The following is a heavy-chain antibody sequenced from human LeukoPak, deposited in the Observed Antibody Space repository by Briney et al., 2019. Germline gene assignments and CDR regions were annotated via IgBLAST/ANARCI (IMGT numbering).Heavy chain of an antibody. CDR2: ISYDGSNK. D-gene: IGHD2-2*01. V-gene: IGHV3-30*18. Sequence: GGSLRLSCAASGFTFSSYGMHWVRQAPGKGLEWVAVISYDGSNKDYADSVKGRFTISRDNSKNTLHLQMNSLRAEDTAVYYCAKVKGYCSSTSCYARHYYYGMDVWGQGTTVTVS. CDR3: AKVKGYCSSTSCYARHYYYGMDV. CDR1: GFTFSSYG. J-gene: IGHJ6*02.